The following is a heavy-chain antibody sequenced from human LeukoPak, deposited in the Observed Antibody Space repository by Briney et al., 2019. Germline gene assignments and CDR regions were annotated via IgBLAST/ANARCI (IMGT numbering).Heavy chain of an antibody. J-gene: IGHJ4*02. Sequence: SETLSLTCTVSGGSISSYYWSWIRQPPGKGLEWIGYIYYSGSTNYNPSLKSRVTISVDTSKNQFSLKLSSVTAADTAVYYCARDTPPTYGLFDYWGQGTLVTVSS. CDR2: IYYSGST. CDR3: ARDTPPTYGLFDY. V-gene: IGHV4-59*12. CDR1: GGSISSYY. D-gene: IGHD3-10*01.